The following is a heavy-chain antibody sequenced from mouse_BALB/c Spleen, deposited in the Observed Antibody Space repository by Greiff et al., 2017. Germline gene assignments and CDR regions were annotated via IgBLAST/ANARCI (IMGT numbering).Heavy chain of an antibody. J-gene: IGHJ1*01. CDR3: ARESYYGSRGRYFDV. CDR2: INPSTGYT. CDR1: GYTFTSYW. V-gene: IGHV1-7*01. Sequence: QVQLQQSGAELAKPGASVKMSCKASGYTFTSYWMHWVKQRPGQGLEWIGYINPSTGYTEYNQKFKDKATLTADKSSSTAYMQLSSLTSEDSAVYYCARESYYGSRGRYFDVWGAGTTVTVSA. D-gene: IGHD1-1*01.